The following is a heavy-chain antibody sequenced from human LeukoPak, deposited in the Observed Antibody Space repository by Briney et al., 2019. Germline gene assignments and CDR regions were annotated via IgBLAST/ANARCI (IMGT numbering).Heavy chain of an antibody. J-gene: IGHJ6*03. CDR1: GYTFTSYY. V-gene: IGHV1-46*01. CDR2: INPSGGST. CDR3: ARDNYYGSGSYYYYYYYMDV. D-gene: IGHD3-10*01. Sequence: ASVKVSCKASGYTFTSYYMHWVRQAPGQGLEWMGIINPSGGSTSYAQKFQGRVTMTRDMSTSTVYMELSSLRSEDTAVYYCARDNYYGSGSYYYYYYYMDVWGKGTTVTISS.